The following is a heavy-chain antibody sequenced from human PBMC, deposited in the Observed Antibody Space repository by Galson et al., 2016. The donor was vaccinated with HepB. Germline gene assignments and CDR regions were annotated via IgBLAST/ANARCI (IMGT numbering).Heavy chain of an antibody. J-gene: IGHJ6*03. CDR3: ARDRGSYPDFGDDYYMDV. V-gene: IGHV4-4*07. CDR1: GGAISRNS. CDR2: ISPTSST. Sequence: ETLSLTCTVSGGAISRNSWAWIRQPAGKGLEWIGRISPTSSTNYNPSLQSRISMSIDTSMNQFTLSLRSVTAADTAVYYCARDRGSYPDFGDDYYMDVWGKGTTVTVSS. D-gene: IGHD3/OR15-3a*01.